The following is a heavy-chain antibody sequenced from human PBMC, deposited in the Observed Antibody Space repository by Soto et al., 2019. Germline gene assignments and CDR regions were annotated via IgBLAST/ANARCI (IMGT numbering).Heavy chain of an antibody. V-gene: IGHV5-51*01. CDR1: GYSFTNYW. J-gene: IGHJ4*02. CDR3: ARPGYYDSSGFFNFDH. D-gene: IGHD3-22*01. CDR2: IYPGDSDT. Sequence: GESLKISCKGSGYSFTNYWIAWVRQMPGKGLEWMGIIYPGDSDTRYSPSFQGQVTISADKSITTVYLQWNSLKASDTANYYCARPGYYDSSGFFNFDHWGQGTLVTV.